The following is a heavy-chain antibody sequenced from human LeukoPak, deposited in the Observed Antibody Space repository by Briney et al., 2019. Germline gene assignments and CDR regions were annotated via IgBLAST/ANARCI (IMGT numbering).Heavy chain of an antibody. J-gene: IGHJ4*02. CDR2: MSPKSGNT. Sequence: EASVKVSCKASGNTFVSYDINWVRQATGQGPEWMGWMSPKSGNTGYAQKFQGRVTMTRDTSINTAYMELSGLISEDTAVYYCTRGPPNWGYDFWGQGTLVTVSS. D-gene: IGHD7-27*01. CDR1: GNTFVSYD. V-gene: IGHV1-8*01. CDR3: TRGPPNWGYDF.